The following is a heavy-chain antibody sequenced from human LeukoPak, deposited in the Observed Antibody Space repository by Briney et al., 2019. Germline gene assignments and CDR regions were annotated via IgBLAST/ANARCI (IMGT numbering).Heavy chain of an antibody. V-gene: IGHV3-53*01. Sequence: PGGSLRLSCAASGFTVSSSYMSWVRQAPGKGLEWVSVIYTGGYTYYADSVKGRFTISRDNSKNALYLQMNSLRAEDTAVYYCARDRAGYYFDYWGQGTLVTVSS. D-gene: IGHD2-15*01. CDR3: ARDRAGYYFDY. CDR1: GFTVSSSY. CDR2: IYTGGYT. J-gene: IGHJ4*02.